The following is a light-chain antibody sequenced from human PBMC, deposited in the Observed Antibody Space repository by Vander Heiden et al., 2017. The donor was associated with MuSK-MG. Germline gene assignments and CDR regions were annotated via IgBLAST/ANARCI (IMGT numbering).Light chain of an antibody. J-gene: IGLJ3*02. V-gene: IGLV1-40*01. Sequence: QPVLTQPPSVSRAPGHRVTISCTGSSSNIGAGYDVHWYQQFPGTAPKLLIYGNNNRPAEVPDRFAGSKSGTSASLAIAGLQAEDEADYYCQSYDTSLNGVFGGGTKLTVV. CDR3: QSYDTSLNGV. CDR2: GNN. CDR1: SSNIGAGYD.